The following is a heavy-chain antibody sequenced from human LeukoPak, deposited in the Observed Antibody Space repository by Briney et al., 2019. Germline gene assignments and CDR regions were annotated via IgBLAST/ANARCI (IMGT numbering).Heavy chain of an antibody. CDR2: IYYSGST. V-gene: IGHV4-39*01. D-gene: IGHD3-22*01. CDR3: ARQDYDSSGYYSLNYFDY. Sequence: SETLSLTCTVSGGSISSSSYYWGWIRQPPGKGLEWIGSIYYSGSTYYNPSLKSRVTISVDTYKNQFSLQLSSVTAADTAVYYCARQDYDSSGYYSLNYFDYWGQGTLVTVSS. J-gene: IGHJ4*02. CDR1: GGSISSSSYY.